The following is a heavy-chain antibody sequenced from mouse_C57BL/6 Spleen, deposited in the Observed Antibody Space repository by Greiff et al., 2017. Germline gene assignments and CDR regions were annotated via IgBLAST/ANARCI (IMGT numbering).Heavy chain of an antibody. J-gene: IGHJ3*01. CDR2: INPSSGYT. D-gene: IGHD3-2*02. Sequence: QVQLQQSGAELAKPGASVKLSCKASGYTFTSYWMHWVKQRPGQGLEWIGYINPSSGYTKYNQKFKDKATLTADKSSSTAYMQLSSLTYEDSAGYYGAREGGDSSGYVGWFAYWGQGTLVTVSA. V-gene: IGHV1-7*01. CDR1: GYTFTSYW. CDR3: AREGGDSSGYVGWFAY.